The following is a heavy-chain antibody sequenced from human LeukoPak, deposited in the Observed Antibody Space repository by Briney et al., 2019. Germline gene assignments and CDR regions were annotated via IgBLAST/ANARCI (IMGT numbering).Heavy chain of an antibody. D-gene: IGHD5-18*01. V-gene: IGHV3-74*01. J-gene: IGHJ4*02. CDR1: GFTFSRSW. Sequence: GGSLRLSCAASGFTFSRSWIHWVRQAPGKGLVWVSCISTDGAKTIYADSVKGRFTISRDNAKNTLFLQMNSLRAEDTAVYYCAREGYGFGAFDYWGQGTLVTVSS. CDR2: ISTDGAKT. CDR3: AREGYGFGAFDY.